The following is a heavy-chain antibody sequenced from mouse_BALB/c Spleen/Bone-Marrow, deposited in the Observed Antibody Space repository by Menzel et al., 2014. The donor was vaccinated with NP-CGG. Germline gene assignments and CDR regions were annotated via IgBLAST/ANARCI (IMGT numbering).Heavy chain of an antibody. V-gene: IGHV1S56*01. D-gene: IGHD2-14*01. CDR2: IYPGDGST. Sequence: VQVVESGPELAKPGASVKMSCKASGYTFTSYYIHWVKQRPGQGLEWIGWIYPGDGSTKYNEKFKGKTTLTADKSSSTAYMLLSSLTSEDSAIYFCARQGYRAMDYWGQGTSVTVSS. CDR3: ARQGYRAMDY. CDR1: GYTFTSYY. J-gene: IGHJ4*01.